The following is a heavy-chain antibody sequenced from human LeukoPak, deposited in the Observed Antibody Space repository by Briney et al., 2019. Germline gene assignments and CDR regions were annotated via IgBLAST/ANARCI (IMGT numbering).Heavy chain of an antibody. V-gene: IGHV3-30-3*01. Sequence: GGSLRLSRAASGFTFSSYAMHWVRQAPGKGLEWVAVISYDGSNKYYADSVKGRFTISRDNSKNTLYLQMNSLRAEDTAVYYCARDGWRVNGMDVWGQGTTVTVSS. CDR2: ISYDGSNK. CDR3: ARDGWRVNGMDV. J-gene: IGHJ6*02. CDR1: GFTFSSYA. D-gene: IGHD6-19*01.